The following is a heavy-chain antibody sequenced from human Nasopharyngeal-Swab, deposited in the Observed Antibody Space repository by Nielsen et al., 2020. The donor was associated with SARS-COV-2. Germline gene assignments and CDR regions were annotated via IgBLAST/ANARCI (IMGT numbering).Heavy chain of an antibody. CDR3: ARASHVVRFLEPYFDY. V-gene: IGHV4-59*01. D-gene: IGHD3-3*01. J-gene: IGHJ4*02. Sequence: SETLSLTCTVSGGSISSYYWSWIRQPPGKGLEWIGYIYYSGSTNYNPSLKSRVTISVDTSKNQFSLKLSPVTAADTAVYYCARASHVVRFLEPYFDYWGQGTLVTVSS. CDR1: GGSISSYY. CDR2: IYYSGST.